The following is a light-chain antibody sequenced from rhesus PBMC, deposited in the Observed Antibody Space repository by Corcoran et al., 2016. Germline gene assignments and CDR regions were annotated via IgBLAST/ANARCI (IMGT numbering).Light chain of an antibody. CDR3: QQHNSNPLT. J-gene: IGKJ1*01. V-gene: IGKV1-33*02. CDR1: QGISNW. CDR2: AAS. Sequence: DIQMTQSPSSLSASVGDRVTITCQASQGISNWLAWYKQKPGKAPKLRIYAASSLQSGGPSRFSGSGSGTEFTLTISSLQPEDFATDYCQQHNSNPLTFGQGTKVEIK.